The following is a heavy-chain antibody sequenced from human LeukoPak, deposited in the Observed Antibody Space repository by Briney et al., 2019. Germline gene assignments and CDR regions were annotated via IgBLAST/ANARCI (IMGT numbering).Heavy chain of an antibody. CDR1: GYTFTSYG. CDR2: ISAYNGNT. J-gene: IGHJ4*02. V-gene: IGHV1-18*04. CDR3: ARSDVVVPAAMGDY. D-gene: IGHD2-2*01. Sequence: ASVKVSCKASGYTFTSYGISWVRRAPGHGLEWIGWISAYNGNTNYAQKLQGRVTMTTDTSTSTAYMELRSLRSDDTAVYYCARSDVVVPAAMGDYWGQGTLVTVSS.